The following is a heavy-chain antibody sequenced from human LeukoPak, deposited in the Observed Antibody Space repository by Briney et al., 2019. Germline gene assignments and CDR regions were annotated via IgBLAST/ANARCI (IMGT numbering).Heavy chain of an antibody. J-gene: IGHJ6*03. D-gene: IGHD1-26*01. V-gene: IGHV4-4*07. CDR2: IDTSGST. Sequence: SETLSLTCTLSAGSISTYRWSWIRQPVGKGLEWMGRIDTSGSTNYNPSLKSRVTISVDTSKNQFSLKLSSVTAADTAVYYCARGGVGATTTLFYYYYMDVWGKGTTVTISS. CDR1: AGSISTYR. CDR3: ARGGVGATTTLFYYYYMDV.